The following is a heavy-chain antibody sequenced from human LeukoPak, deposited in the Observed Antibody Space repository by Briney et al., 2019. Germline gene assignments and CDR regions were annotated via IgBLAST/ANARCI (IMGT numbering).Heavy chain of an antibody. CDR3: ARRYCSSTSCNLDY. Sequence: GGSLRLSCAASGFTFSTYAMSWVRQAPGKGLEWVSSISSSSSYIYYADSVKGRFTISRDNAKNSLYLQMSSLRVEDTAVYYCARRYCSSTSCNLDYWGQGTLVTVSS. D-gene: IGHD2-2*01. J-gene: IGHJ4*02. CDR2: ISSSSSYI. CDR1: GFTFSTYA. V-gene: IGHV3-21*01.